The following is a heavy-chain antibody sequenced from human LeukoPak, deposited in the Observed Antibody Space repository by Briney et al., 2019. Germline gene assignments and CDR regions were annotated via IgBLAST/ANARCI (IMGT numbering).Heavy chain of an antibody. J-gene: IGHJ4*02. CDR3: ATWDDYGDFVAFEY. D-gene: IGHD4-17*01. V-gene: IGHV3-21*01. Sequence: PGGSLRLSCGGSGFTFSSYNMNWVRQAPGKGLEWVASISSSATYIYYADSVRGRFTISRDDAKKSVFLHMNSLRAEDTAVYFCATWDDYGDFVAFEYWGQGTLVTVSP. CDR2: ISSSATYI. CDR1: GFTFSSYN.